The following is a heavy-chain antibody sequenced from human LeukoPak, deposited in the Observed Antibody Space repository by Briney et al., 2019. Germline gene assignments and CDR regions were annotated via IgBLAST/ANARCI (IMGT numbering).Heavy chain of an antibody. CDR2: INPNSGGT. V-gene: IGHV1-2*02. CDR3: ARLSGSYPNSYFDY. Sequence: ASVKVSCKASGYTFTGYYMHWVRQAPGQGLEWMGWINPNSGGTNYAQKFQGRVTMTRDTSISTAYMELSRLRSDDTAVYYCARLSGSYPNSYFDYWGQGTLVTVSS. CDR1: GYTFTGYY. J-gene: IGHJ4*02. D-gene: IGHD3-10*01.